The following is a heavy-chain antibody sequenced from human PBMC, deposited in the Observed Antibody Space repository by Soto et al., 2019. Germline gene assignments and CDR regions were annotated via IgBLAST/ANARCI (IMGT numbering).Heavy chain of an antibody. J-gene: IGHJ4*02. CDR3: ARPTTASSYFDY. V-gene: IGHV5-51*01. CDR2: IYPGDSDT. CDR1: GYSFTNYW. D-gene: IGHD5-12*01. Sequence: GESLKISCKVSGYSFTNYWIGWVRQLPGKGLEWMGTIYPGDSDTKYSQSFRGQVTISADNSISTAYLQWSSLKASDTAVYYCARPTTASSYFDYWGQGTLVTVSS.